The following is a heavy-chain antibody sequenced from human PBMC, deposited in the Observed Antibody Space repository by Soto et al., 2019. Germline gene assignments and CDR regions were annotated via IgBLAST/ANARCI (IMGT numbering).Heavy chain of an antibody. J-gene: IGHJ6*02. Sequence: HPGGSLRLSCAASGFTFSSYGMHWVRQAPGKGLEWVAVISYDGSNKYYADSVKGRFTISRDNSKNTLYLQMNSLRAEDTAVYYCAKDGGFLLVPAAMYYYGMDVWGQGTTVTVSS. CDR3: AKDGGFLLVPAAMYYYGMDV. CDR2: ISYDGSNK. CDR1: GFTFSSYG. D-gene: IGHD2-2*01. V-gene: IGHV3-30*18.